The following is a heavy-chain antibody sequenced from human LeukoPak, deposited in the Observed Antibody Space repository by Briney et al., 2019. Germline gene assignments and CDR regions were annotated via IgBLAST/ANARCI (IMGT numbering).Heavy chain of an antibody. J-gene: IGHJ4*02. Sequence: GGSLRLSCAASGFTFNSYGMHWVRQAPGKGLEWVAVMWYDGSNKYYADSVKGRFTISRDDSKNTLYLQMNSLRAEDTAMYYCARGLPPVMKYYFDYWGQGALVTVSS. CDR2: MWYDGSNK. CDR3: ARGLPPVMKYYFDY. D-gene: IGHD4-11*01. V-gene: IGHV3-33*01. CDR1: GFTFNSYG.